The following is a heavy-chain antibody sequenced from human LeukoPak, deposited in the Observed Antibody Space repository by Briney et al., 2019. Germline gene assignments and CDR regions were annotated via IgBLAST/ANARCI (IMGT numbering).Heavy chain of an antibody. V-gene: IGHV4-30-4*01. CDR1: GGSISSGDYY. CDR3: ARGGVGYCSSTSCLKGGFFDY. Sequence: PSETLSLTCTVSGGSISSGDYYWSWIRQPPGKGLEWIGYIYYSGSTYYNPSLKSRVTISVDTSKNQFSLKLSSVTAADTAVYYCARGGVGYCSSTSCLKGGFFDYWGQGTLVTVSS. CDR2: IYYSGST. D-gene: IGHD2-2*01. J-gene: IGHJ4*02.